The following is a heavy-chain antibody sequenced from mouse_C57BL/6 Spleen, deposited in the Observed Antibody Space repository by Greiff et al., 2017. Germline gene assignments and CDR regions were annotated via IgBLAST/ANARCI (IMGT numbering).Heavy chain of an antibody. CDR1: GYSITSGYY. J-gene: IGHJ4*01. Sequence: ESGPGLVKPSQSLSLTCSVTGYSITSGYYWNWIRQFPGNKLEWMGYISYDGSNNYNPSLKNRISITRDTSKNQFFLKLNSVTTEDTATYYCARDPLSYYDYDGPYAMDYWGQGTSVTVSS. CDR3: ARDPLSYYDYDGPYAMDY. D-gene: IGHD2-4*01. V-gene: IGHV3-6*01. CDR2: ISYDGSN.